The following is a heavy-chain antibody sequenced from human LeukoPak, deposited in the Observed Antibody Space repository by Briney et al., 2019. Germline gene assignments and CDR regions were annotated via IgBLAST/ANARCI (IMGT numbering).Heavy chain of an antibody. V-gene: IGHV3-74*01. D-gene: IGHD3-22*01. J-gene: IGHJ4*02. CDR1: GFTVSSNY. Sequence: GGSLRLSCAASGFTVSSNYMSWVRQAPGKGLVWVSHINTDGSSTNYADSVKGRFTISRDNAKNSLYLQMNSLRAEDTAVYYCARESGSSGYYYFDYWGQGTLVTVSS. CDR2: INTDGSST. CDR3: ARESGSSGYYYFDY.